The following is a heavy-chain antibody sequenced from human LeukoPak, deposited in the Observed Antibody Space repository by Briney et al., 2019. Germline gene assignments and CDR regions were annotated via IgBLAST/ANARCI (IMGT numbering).Heavy chain of an antibody. V-gene: IGHV3-53*01. Sequence: GGSLRLSCAASGFTVSSNYMSWVRQAPGKGLEWVSVIYSGGSTYYADSVKGRFTISRDNSKNTLYLQMNSLRAEDTAVYYCAKRPMKYYDSSGFFDCWGQGTLVTVSS. CDR3: AKRPMKYYDSSGFFDC. CDR1: GFTVSSNY. D-gene: IGHD3-22*01. J-gene: IGHJ4*02. CDR2: IYSGGST.